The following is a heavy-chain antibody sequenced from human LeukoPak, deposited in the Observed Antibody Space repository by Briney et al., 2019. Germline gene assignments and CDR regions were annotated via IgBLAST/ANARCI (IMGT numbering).Heavy chain of an antibody. D-gene: IGHD1-26*01. J-gene: IGHJ4*02. CDR1: GGSFSGYY. V-gene: IGHV4-34*01. Sequence: ASETLSLTCAVYGGSFSGYYWSWIRQPPGKGLEWIGEINHSGSTNYNPSLKSRVTISVDTSKNQFSLKLSSVTAADTAVYYCARGADIVGATAFDYWGQGTLVTVSS. CDR3: ARGADIVGATAFDY. CDR2: INHSGST.